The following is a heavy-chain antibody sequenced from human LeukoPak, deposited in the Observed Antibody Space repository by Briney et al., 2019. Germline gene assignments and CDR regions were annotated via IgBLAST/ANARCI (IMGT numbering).Heavy chain of an antibody. J-gene: IGHJ4*02. CDR3: TRDPYSSGWYEEGY. V-gene: IGHV3-49*03. D-gene: IGHD3-22*01. CDR1: GFTVGDYA. Sequence: SLTLSCTASGFTVGDYAMGWFRQAPGEGMGWVGFIRINAYGGTTDYAESVKGRFTISRDDSKSIAYLQMSSLKTEDTAVYYCTRDPYSSGWYEEGYWGQGTLVTVSS. CDR2: IRINAYGGTT.